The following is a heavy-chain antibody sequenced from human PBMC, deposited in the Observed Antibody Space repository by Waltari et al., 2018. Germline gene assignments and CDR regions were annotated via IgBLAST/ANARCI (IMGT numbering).Heavy chain of an antibody. CDR1: GFTFSSYA. CDR3: AKDQAYSSSSASN. D-gene: IGHD6-6*01. CDR2: DRGSGGIT. V-gene: IGHV3-23*01. Sequence: EVQLLESGGGLVQPGGSLRLSCAASGFTFSSYAMSWVRQAPGRGWEWVSADRGSGGITDYADSVKGRFTISRDNAKNTLYLQMNSLRAEDTAVYYCAKDQAYSSSSASNWGQGTLVTVP. J-gene: IGHJ4*02.